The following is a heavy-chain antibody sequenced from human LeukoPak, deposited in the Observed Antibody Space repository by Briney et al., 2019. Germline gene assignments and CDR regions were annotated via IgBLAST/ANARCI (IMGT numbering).Heavy chain of an antibody. V-gene: IGHV4-30-4*01. CDR3: ARVSYDSSGYFWFDP. D-gene: IGHD3-22*01. Sequence: SETLSLTCTVSGGSISSGDYYWSWIRQPPGKGLEWIGYIYYSGSTYYNSSLKSRVTISVDTSKNQFSLKLSSVTAADTAVYYCARVSYDSSGYFWFDPWGQGTLVTVSS. CDR2: IYYSGST. CDR1: GGSISSGDYY. J-gene: IGHJ5*02.